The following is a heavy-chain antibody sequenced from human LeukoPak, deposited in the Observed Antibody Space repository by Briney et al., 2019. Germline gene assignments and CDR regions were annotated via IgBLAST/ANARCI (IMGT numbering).Heavy chain of an antibody. Sequence: PSDTLSLTCAVSGYSITSSSWWGWIRQPPGKGLEWIGYIYHSGTTYYNPSLQSRVTMSVDTSKNQFSLKLSSVTAVDTAVYYCARKTTGTMSPYFDYWGQGTLVTVSS. D-gene: IGHD1-1*01. V-gene: IGHV4-28*01. CDR1: GYSITSSSW. CDR2: IYHSGTT. CDR3: ARKTTGTMSPYFDY. J-gene: IGHJ4*02.